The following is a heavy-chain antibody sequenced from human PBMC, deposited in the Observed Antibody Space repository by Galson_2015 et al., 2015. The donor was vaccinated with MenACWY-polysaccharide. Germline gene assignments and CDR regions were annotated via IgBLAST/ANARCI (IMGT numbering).Heavy chain of an antibody. CDR2: ININGGTA. V-gene: IGHV3-48*03. Sequence: SLRLSCAASGLTFSSYETNWVRQAPGKGLEWISYININGGTAYYADSVKGRFTISRDNAKNSLYLQMSSLRAEDTAVYYCARLGDNRNQMFAYWGQGTLVAVSS. J-gene: IGHJ4*02. D-gene: IGHD1-14*01. CDR1: GLTFSSYE. CDR3: ARLGDNRNQMFAY.